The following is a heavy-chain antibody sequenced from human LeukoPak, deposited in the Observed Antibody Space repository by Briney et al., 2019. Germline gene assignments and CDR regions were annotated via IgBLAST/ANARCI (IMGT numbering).Heavy chain of an antibody. CDR1: GFTFSIYW. V-gene: IGHV3-7*01. D-gene: IGHD3-10*01. CDR3: ARDVYDSGRGAFDI. J-gene: IGHJ3*02. Sequence: GGSLRLSCAASGFTFSIYWMSWVRQAPGKGLEWVANINEDGSTKYYVDSVKGRFTISRDNAKNSLFLQMNSLRAEDSAVYYCARDVYDSGRGAFDILGQGTMVTVSS. CDR2: INEDGSTK.